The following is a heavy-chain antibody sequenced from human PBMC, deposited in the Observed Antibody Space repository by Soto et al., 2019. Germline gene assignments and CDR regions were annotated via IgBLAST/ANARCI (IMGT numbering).Heavy chain of an antibody. J-gene: IGHJ4*02. CDR3: AKPGIVVSGGLSRYYFDY. CDR1: GFTFSNYG. D-gene: IGHD6-19*01. Sequence: LRLSCAASGFTFSNYGMSWVRQAPGKGLEWVSAISGSGSSTYYADSVKGRFTISRDNSKNTLYLQMNSLRAEDTAVYYCAKPGIVVSGGLSRYYFDYWGQGTLVTVSS. V-gene: IGHV3-23*01. CDR2: ISGSGSST.